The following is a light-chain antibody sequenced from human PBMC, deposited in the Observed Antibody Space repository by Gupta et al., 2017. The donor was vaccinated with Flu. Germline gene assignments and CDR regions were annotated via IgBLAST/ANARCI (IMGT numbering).Light chain of an antibody. CDR2: GAS. CDR1: QSVSSH. CDR3: QQYDNWPPIT. Sequence: ELVLPPPPPILSESPAERATLPCRASQSVSSHLVWYQQKPGQAPRLLISGASTRVTGVPARFSGSGSGTEFTLTISSLQSEDFAVYYCQQYDNWPPITFGRGTRLEIK. V-gene: IGKV3-15*01. J-gene: IGKJ5*01.